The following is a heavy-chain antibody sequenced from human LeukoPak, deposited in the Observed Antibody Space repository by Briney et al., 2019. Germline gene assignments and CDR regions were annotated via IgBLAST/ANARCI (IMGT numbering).Heavy chain of an antibody. CDR1: GFTFSSYS. J-gene: IGHJ3*02. V-gene: IGHV3-48*01. Sequence: GGSLRLSCAASGFTFSSYSMNWVRQAPGKGLEWVSYISSSSSTIYYADSVKGRFTISRDNAKNSLYLQINSLRAEDTAVYFCARNRYYDSRGYYTWGVFDIGGKGTMVTVFS. D-gene: IGHD3-22*01. CDR2: ISSSSSTI. CDR3: ARNRYYDSRGYYTWGVFDI.